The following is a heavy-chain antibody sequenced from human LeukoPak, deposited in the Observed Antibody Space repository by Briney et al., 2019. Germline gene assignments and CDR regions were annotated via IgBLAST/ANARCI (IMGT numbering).Heavy chain of an antibody. D-gene: IGHD6-6*01. J-gene: IGHJ5*02. CDR2: IYYSGST. CDR3: ARDLYPYSSSWSWWFDP. Sequence: SETLSLTCTVSGGSISSYYWSWIRQPPGKGLEWIGYIYYSGSTNYNPSLKSRVTISVDTSKNQFSLKLSSVTAADTAVYYCARDLYPYSSSWSWWFDPWGQGTLVTVSS. CDR1: GGSISSYY. V-gene: IGHV4-59*01.